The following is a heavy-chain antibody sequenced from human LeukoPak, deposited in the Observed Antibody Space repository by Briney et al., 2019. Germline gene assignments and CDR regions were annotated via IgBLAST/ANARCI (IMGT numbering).Heavy chain of an antibody. CDR1: GGSISDYY. Sequence: SETLSLTCTVSGGSISDYYWSWIRQPAGKGLEWIGLIYSSGITNYNPSLKSRVTMSVDTSKNQFSLKLSSVTAADTAVYYCARVWVVVAASAFDYWGQGTLVTVSS. J-gene: IGHJ4*02. V-gene: IGHV4-4*07. CDR3: ARVWVVVAASAFDY. D-gene: IGHD2-15*01. CDR2: IYSSGIT.